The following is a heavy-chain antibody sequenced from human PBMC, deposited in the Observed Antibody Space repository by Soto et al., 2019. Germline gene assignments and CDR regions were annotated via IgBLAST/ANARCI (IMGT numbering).Heavy chain of an antibody. Sequence: SVKVSCKASGGTFSSYAISWVRQAPGQGLEWMGGIIPIFGTANYAQKFQGRVTITADESTSTAYMELSSLRSEDTAVYYCARCGYSTQPCSLDYWGQGTLVTVSS. CDR2: IIPIFGTA. J-gene: IGHJ4*02. D-gene: IGHD6-25*01. CDR1: GGTFSSYA. V-gene: IGHV1-69*13. CDR3: ARCGYSTQPCSLDY.